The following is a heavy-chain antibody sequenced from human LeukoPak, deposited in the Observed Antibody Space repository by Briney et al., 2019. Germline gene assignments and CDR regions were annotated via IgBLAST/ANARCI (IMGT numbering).Heavy chain of an antibody. V-gene: IGHV3-23*01. D-gene: IGHD3-3*01. Sequence: GGSLRLSCAASGFTFSSYAMSWVRQAPGKGLEWVSAISGSGGNTDCADSVKGRFTISRDNPKNTLYLQMNSLRAEDTAVYYCAKHRFWSGYYCDYWGQGTLVTVSS. CDR2: ISGSGGNT. CDR1: GFTFSSYA. J-gene: IGHJ4*02. CDR3: AKHRFWSGYYCDY.